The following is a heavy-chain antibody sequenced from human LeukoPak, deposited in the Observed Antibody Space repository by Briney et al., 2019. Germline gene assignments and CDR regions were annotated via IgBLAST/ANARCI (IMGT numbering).Heavy chain of an antibody. CDR2: INPNGGGT. V-gene: IGHV1-2*02. CDR3: ARDGSSGYWDWFDP. Sequence: GASVKVSCKASGYTFTGYYMHWVRQAPGQGLEWMGWINPNGGGTNYAQKFQGRVTMTRDTSISTAYMELSRLRSDDTAVYYCARDGSSGYWDWFDPWGQGTLVTVSS. D-gene: IGHD3-22*01. J-gene: IGHJ5*02. CDR1: GYTFTGYY.